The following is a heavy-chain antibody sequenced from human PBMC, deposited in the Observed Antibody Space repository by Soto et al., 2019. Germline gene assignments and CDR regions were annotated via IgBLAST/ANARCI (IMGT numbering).Heavy chain of an antibody. D-gene: IGHD1-1*01. CDR2: ISAYNGNT. CDR1: GYTFTSYG. CDR3: ARALRTTGQRTFDY. V-gene: IGHV1-18*01. Sequence: QVQLVQSGAEVKKPGASVQVSCKASGYTFTSYGITWVRQAPGQGLEWMGWISAYNGNTNYAQKLQGRVTMTTDTPTSTAYMELRSMRSDDTAVYYCARALRTTGQRTFDYWGQGTLVTVSS. J-gene: IGHJ4*02.